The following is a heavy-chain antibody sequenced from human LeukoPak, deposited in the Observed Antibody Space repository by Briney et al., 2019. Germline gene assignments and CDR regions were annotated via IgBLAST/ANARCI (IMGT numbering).Heavy chain of an antibody. CDR1: GYTFISYY. CDR2: IIPSGGST. Sequence: ASVKVSCKASGYTFISYYMHWVRQAPGQGLEWMGIIIPSGGSTSYAQKFQARVTMTRDTSTSTVYMELSSLRSEDTAVYYCARDRSQSLLKGYMDVWGKGTTVTVSS. V-gene: IGHV1-46*01. CDR3: ARDRSQSLLKGYMDV. J-gene: IGHJ6*03.